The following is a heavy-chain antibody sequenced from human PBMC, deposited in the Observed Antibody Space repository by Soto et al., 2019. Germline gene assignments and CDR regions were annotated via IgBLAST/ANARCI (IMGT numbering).Heavy chain of an antibody. J-gene: IGHJ3*02. CDR3: ARVESGSYTVDAFDI. CDR1: GGTFSSYA. CDR2: IIPIFGTA. V-gene: IGHV1-69*13. Sequence: AASVKVSCKASGGTFSSYAISWVRQAPGQGLEWMGGIIPIFGTANYAQKFQGRVTITADESTSTAYMELSSLRSEDTAVYYCARVESGSYTVDAFDIWGQGTMVTVSS. D-gene: IGHD1-26*01.